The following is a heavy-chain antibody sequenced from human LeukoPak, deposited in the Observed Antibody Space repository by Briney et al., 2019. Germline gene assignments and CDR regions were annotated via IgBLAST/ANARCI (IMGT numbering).Heavy chain of an antibody. CDR1: GGSISSYY. J-gene: IGHJ4*02. V-gene: IGHV4-59*01. CDR2: IYYSGST. Sequence: PSETLSLTCIVSGGSISSYYWSWIRQLPGKGLEWIGYIYYSGSTNYNPSLKSRVTISVATSKNQFSLKLSSVTAADTAVYFCARGRSTVVSPYFDYWGQGTLVTVSS. CDR3: ARGRSTVVSPYFDY. D-gene: IGHD4-23*01.